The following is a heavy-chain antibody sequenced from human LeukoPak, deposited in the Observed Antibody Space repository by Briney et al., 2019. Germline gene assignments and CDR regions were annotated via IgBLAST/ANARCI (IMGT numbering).Heavy chain of an antibody. CDR1: GFTFRDYY. Sequence: GGPLRLSGAASGFTFRDYYLSWIGRAPGRGLGGFSYISSSGSTIYYADSVKGRFTISRDNAKNSLYLQMNSLRAEDTAVYYCAKNYYDSSGYIDYWGQGTLVTVSS. J-gene: IGHJ4*02. CDR3: AKNYYDSSGYIDY. CDR2: ISSSGSTI. D-gene: IGHD3-22*01. V-gene: IGHV3-11*01.